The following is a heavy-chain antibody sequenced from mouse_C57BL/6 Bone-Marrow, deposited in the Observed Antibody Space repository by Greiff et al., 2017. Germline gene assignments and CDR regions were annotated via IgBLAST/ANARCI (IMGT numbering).Heavy chain of an antibody. CDR2: ISSGSSTI. J-gene: IGHJ2*01. CDR3: ARLASYYFDY. V-gene: IGHV5-17*01. Sequence: EVHLVESGGGLVKPGRSLKLSCAASGFTFSDYGMHWVRQAPEKGLEWVAYISSGSSTIYYADTVKGRFPISRDNAKNTLFLQMTSLRSEDTAMYYCARLASYYFDYWGQGTTLTVSS. CDR1: GFTFSDYG.